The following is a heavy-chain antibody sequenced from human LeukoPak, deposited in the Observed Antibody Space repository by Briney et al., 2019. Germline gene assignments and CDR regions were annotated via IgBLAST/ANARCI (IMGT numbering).Heavy chain of an antibody. CDR3: ARPRDIVLMVYANDYYYYGMDV. CDR1: GGTFSSYA. V-gene: IGHV1-69*13. Sequence: ASVKVSCKASGGTFSSYAISWVRQAPGQGLEWMGGIIPIFGTANYAQKFQGRVTITADESTSTAYMEPSSLRSEDTAVYYCARPRDIVLMVYANDYYYYGMDVWGQGTTVTVSS. D-gene: IGHD2-8*01. J-gene: IGHJ6*02. CDR2: IIPIFGTA.